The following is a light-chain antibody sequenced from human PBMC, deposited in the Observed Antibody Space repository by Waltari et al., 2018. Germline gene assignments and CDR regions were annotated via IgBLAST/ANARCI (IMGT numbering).Light chain of an antibody. CDR2: EDS. Sequence: SYELTQPPSVSVSPGQTARITCSGDALPKKYAYWYQQKSGQAPALVIYEDSKRPSGIPERFSGSSSGTMATLTISGAQVEEEADYYCYSTDSSGNHRVFGGGTKLTVL. CDR1: ALPKKY. J-gene: IGLJ3*02. CDR3: YSTDSSGNHRV. V-gene: IGLV3-10*01.